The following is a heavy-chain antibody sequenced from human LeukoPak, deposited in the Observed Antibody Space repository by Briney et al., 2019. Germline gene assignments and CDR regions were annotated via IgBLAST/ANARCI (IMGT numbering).Heavy chain of an antibody. D-gene: IGHD6-19*01. CDR3: ASLSSGTFPRYDY. V-gene: IGHV4-59*12. CDR2: IYYRGRT. CDR1: GGSISSYY. Sequence: PSETLSLTCTVSGGSISSYYWSWIRQAPGKGLEWIGYIYYRGRTNYNPSLKGRVTISLDTSKNQFSLKLSSVTAADTAVYYCASLSSGTFPRYDYWGQGTLVTVSS. J-gene: IGHJ4*02.